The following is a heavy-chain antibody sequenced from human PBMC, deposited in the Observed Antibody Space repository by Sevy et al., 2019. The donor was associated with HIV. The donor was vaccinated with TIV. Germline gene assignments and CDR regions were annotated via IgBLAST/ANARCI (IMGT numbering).Heavy chain of an antibody. V-gene: IGHV3-13*05. Sequence: GGSLRLSCAASGFTFSSYDMHWVRQVTGKGLEWVSVIGSSGDPYYPGSVKGRFTISRENAKNSVYRQMNSLRAGDTAVYYCARSGGYSDNGMDVWGQGTTVTVSS. CDR1: GFTFSSYD. CDR2: IGSSGDP. D-gene: IGHD5-12*01. CDR3: ARSGGYSDNGMDV. J-gene: IGHJ6*02.